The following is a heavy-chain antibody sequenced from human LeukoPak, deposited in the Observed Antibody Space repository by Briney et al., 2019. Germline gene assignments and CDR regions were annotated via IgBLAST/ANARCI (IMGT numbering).Heavy chain of an antibody. V-gene: IGHV1-2*02. CDR1: GYTFTGYY. J-gene: IGHJ4*02. Sequence: ASVKVSCKASGYTFTGYYMHWVRQAPGQGLEWMGWINPNSGGTNYAQKFQGRVTMTRDTSISTAYMELSRLRSDDTAVYYCARDVDYYGSGSYDYWGQGTLVTVSS. CDR2: INPNSGGT. CDR3: ARDVDYYGSGSYDY. D-gene: IGHD3-10*01.